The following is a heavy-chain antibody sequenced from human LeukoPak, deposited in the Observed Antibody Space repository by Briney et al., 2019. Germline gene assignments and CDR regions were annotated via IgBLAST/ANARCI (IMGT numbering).Heavy chain of an antibody. V-gene: IGHV4-38-2*02. CDR1: GYSISSGYY. Sequence: SETLSLTCTVSGYSISSGYYWGWIRQPPGKGLEWIGSIYHSGSTYYNPSLKSRVTISVDTSKNQFSLKLSSVTAADTAVYYCASLAGISYCSSTSCLNTFDYRGQGTLVTVSS. CDR3: ASLAGISYCSSTSCLNTFDY. J-gene: IGHJ4*02. CDR2: IYHSGST. D-gene: IGHD2-2*01.